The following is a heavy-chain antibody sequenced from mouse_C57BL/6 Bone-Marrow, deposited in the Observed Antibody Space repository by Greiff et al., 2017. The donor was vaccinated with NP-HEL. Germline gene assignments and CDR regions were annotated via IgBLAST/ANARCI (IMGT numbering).Heavy chain of an antibody. CDR3: ARDPGYYYGSAWFAY. V-gene: IGHV3-6*01. D-gene: IGHD1-1*01. J-gene: IGHJ3*01. Sequence: DVKLQESGPGLVKPSQSLSLTCSVTGYSITSGYYWNWIRQFPGNKLEWMGYISYDGSNNYNPSLKNRISITRDTSKNQFFLKLNSVTTEDTATYYCARDPGYYYGSAWFAYWGQGTLVTVSA. CDR1: GYSITSGYY. CDR2: ISYDGSN.